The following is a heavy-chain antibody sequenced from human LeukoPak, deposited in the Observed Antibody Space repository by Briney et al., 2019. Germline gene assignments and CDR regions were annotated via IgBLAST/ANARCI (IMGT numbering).Heavy chain of an antibody. Sequence: ASVKVSCKASGYTFTSYGISWVRQAPGQGLKWMGWISAYNGNTNYAQKLQGRVTMTTDTSTSTAYMELRSLRSDDTAVYYCARDRYYYDSSGYYELDYWGQGTLVTVSS. J-gene: IGHJ4*02. CDR1: GYTFTSYG. CDR3: ARDRYYYDSSGYYELDY. CDR2: ISAYNGNT. V-gene: IGHV1-18*01. D-gene: IGHD3-22*01.